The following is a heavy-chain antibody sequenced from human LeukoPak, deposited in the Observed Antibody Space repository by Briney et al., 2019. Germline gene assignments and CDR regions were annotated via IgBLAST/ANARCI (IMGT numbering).Heavy chain of an antibody. J-gene: IGHJ5*02. Sequence: PGGSLRLSCAASGFTFSDHYMSWVRQAPGKGLEWVANIKQDGSEKYYVDSVKGRFTISRDNAKKSLYLEMNSLRAEDTAVYYCARGASGIQIWFFDPWGQGTLVTVSS. CDR1: GFTFSDHY. CDR2: IKQDGSEK. CDR3: ARGASGIQIWFFDP. V-gene: IGHV3-7*01. D-gene: IGHD5-18*01.